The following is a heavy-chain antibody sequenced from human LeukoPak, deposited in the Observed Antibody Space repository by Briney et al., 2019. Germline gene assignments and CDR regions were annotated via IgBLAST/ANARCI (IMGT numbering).Heavy chain of an antibody. J-gene: IGHJ5*02. CDR2: IIGIGGST. CDR3: ANLRYCSGGSCPLGHNWFDP. D-gene: IGHD2-15*01. CDR1: VVPSIGTA. V-gene: IGHV3-23*01. Sequence: PGGPRRPSSAAPVVPSIGTAMSWARNAPGRGLGWVSAIIGIGGSTYYADSVKGRFTISRDNSKNTLYLQMNSLRAEDTAVYYCANLRYCSGGSCPLGHNWFDPWGQGTLVTVSS.